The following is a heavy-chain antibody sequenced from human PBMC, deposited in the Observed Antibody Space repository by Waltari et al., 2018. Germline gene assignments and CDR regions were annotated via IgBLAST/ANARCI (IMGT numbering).Heavy chain of an antibody. Sequence: EVQLLESGGGLVQPGGSLRPSGAASGFTFSSDSMNWVRQAPGKGLEWVSYISSSSSTIYYADSVKGRFTISRDNAKNSLYLQMNSLRAEDTAVYYCARDMTTRALLGVGMDVWGQGTTVTVSS. D-gene: IGHD1-26*01. CDR1: GFTFSSDS. J-gene: IGHJ6*02. CDR2: ISSSSSTI. V-gene: IGHV3-48*01. CDR3: ARDMTTRALLGVGMDV.